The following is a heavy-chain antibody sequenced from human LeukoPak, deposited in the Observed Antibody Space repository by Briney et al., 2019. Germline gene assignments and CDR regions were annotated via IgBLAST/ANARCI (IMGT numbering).Heavy chain of an antibody. V-gene: IGHV3-23*01. J-gene: IGHJ5*02. Sequence: GGSLRLSCAASGFTFSSYAMSWVRQAPGKGLEWVSVISGSGGSTYYADSVKGRFTISRDNSKDILYLQMNSLKVEDTATYYCGKEGGAWGQGTKVTVSS. CDR2: ISGSGGST. CDR3: GKEGGA. CDR1: GFTFSSYA. D-gene: IGHD3-16*01.